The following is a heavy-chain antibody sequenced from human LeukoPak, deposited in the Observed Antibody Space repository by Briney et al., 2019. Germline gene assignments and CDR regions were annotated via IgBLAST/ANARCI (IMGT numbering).Heavy chain of an antibody. CDR1: GGTFSSYA. J-gene: IGHJ3*02. D-gene: IGHD3-3*01. V-gene: IGHV1-69*13. Sequence: VASVKVSCKASGGTFSSYAISWVRQAPGQGLEWMGGIIPIFGTANYAQKFQGRVTITADESTSTAYMELSSLRSGDTAVYYCAGGSITIFGVVIDRGAFDIWGQGTMVTVSS. CDR2: IIPIFGTA. CDR3: AGGSITIFGVVIDRGAFDI.